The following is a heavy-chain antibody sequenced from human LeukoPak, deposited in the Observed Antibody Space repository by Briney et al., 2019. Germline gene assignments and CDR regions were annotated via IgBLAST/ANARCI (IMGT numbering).Heavy chain of an antibody. V-gene: IGHV3-7*01. CDR2: IKQDGSEK. CDR1: GFTFSNYP. CDR3: ARVGGSYAYFDY. D-gene: IGHD2-2*01. Sequence: GETLRLSCAASGFTFSNYPMSWVRQAPGKGLEWVANIKQDGSEKYYVDSVKGRFTISRDNAKNSLYLQMNSLRAEDTAVYYCARVGGSYAYFDYWGQGTLVTVSS. J-gene: IGHJ4*02.